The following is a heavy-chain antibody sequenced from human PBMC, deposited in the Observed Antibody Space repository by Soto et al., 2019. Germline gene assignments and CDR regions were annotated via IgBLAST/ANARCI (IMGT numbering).Heavy chain of an antibody. CDR3: ARAKFAQGINAFDI. V-gene: IGHV3-30-3*01. Sequence: GGSLRLSCAASGFTFSSYAMHWVRQAPGKGLEWVAVISYDGSNKYYADSVKGRFTISRDNSKNTLYLQMNSLRAEHTAVYYCARAKFAQGINAFDIWGQGTMVTVSS. J-gene: IGHJ3*02. D-gene: IGHD2-15*01. CDR2: ISYDGSNK. CDR1: GFTFSSYA.